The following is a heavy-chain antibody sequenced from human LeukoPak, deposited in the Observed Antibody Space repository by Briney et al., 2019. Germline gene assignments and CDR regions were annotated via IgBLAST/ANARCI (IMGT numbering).Heavy chain of an antibody. CDR3: ARHPAYRGGDCPTIFLRGYNWFDP. CDR2: INHSGST. V-gene: IGHV4-34*01. D-gene: IGHD2-21*02. Sequence: PSETLSLTCAVYGGSFSGYYWSWIRQPPGKGLEWIGEINHSGSTNYNPSLKSRVTISVDTSKNQFSLKLSSVTAADTAVYYCARHPAYRGGDCPTIFLRGYNWFDPWGQGTLVTVSS. J-gene: IGHJ5*02. CDR1: GGSFSGYY.